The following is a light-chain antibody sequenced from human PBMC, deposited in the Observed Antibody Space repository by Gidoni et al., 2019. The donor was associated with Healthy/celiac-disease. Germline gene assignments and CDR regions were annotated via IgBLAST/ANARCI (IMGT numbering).Light chain of an antibody. V-gene: IGLV1-51*02. CDR3: GTWDSGLSAGGV. Sequence: QSVLTQPPSVSAAPGQKVTISCSGSSTNIGNNYVSWYQQLPGTAPKLLIYENNKRPSGIPDRVSGSKSGTSATLGITGLQTGDEADYYCGTWDSGLSAGGVFGGGTKLTVL. CDR1: STNIGNNY. CDR2: ENN. J-gene: IGLJ2*01.